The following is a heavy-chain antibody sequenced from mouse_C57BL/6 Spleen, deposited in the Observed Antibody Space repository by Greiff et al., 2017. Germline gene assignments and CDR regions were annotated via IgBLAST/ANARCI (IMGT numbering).Heavy chain of an antibody. V-gene: IGHV1-4*01. Sequence: QVQLQQSGAELARPGASVKMSCKASGYTFTSYTMHWVQQRPGQGLEWIGYINPSSGYTKYNQKFKDKATLTADKSSSTAYMQLSSLTSEDSAVYYCAREDYPYYFDYWGQGTTLTVSS. D-gene: IGHD5-5*01. CDR1: GYTFTSYT. J-gene: IGHJ2*01. CDR3: AREDYPYYFDY. CDR2: INPSSGYT.